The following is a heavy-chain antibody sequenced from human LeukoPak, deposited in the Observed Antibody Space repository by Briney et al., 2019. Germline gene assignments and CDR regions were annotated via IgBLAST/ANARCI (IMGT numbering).Heavy chain of an antibody. D-gene: IGHD3-9*01. CDR3: VRAQGGDFDRRPSGI. J-gene: IGHJ4*02. CDR2: ISGDGGDT. V-gene: IGHV3-64*01. Sequence: GGSLRLSCAASGFTFSSYAMHWVRQAPGKGPEYVSIISGDGGDTDYANSVRGRFTISRDNSKNTLYLQMGSLRPEDMAVYYCVRAQGGDFDRRPSGIWGQGTLVTVSS. CDR1: GFTFSSYA.